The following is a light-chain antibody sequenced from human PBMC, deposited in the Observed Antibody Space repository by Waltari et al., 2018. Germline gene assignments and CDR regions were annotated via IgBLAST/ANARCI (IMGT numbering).Light chain of an antibody. CDR3: QQSYSTPLFT. V-gene: IGKV1-39*01. CDR1: QSISIY. CDR2: AAS. Sequence: DIQLTQSPSSLSASVGDRVTITCRASQSISIYLNWYQQKPGKAPKLLIYAASSLQSGVPSRFSGSGAGTDFTLTISSLQPEDFATYYCQQSYSTPLFTFGPGTKVDIK. J-gene: IGKJ3*01.